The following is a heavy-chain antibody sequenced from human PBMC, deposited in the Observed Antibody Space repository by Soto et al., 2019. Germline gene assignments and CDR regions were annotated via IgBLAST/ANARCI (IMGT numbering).Heavy chain of an antibody. J-gene: IGHJ4*02. CDR3: AKQGVDTAMVIDY. CDR1: GFTFSSYG. D-gene: IGHD5-18*01. Sequence: GGSLRLSCAASGFTFSSYGMHWVRQAPGKGLEWVAVISYDGSNKYYADSVKGRFTISRDNSKNKLYLQMNSLRAEDTAVYYCAKQGVDTAMVIDYWGQGNLVTVSS. CDR2: ISYDGSNK. V-gene: IGHV3-30*18.